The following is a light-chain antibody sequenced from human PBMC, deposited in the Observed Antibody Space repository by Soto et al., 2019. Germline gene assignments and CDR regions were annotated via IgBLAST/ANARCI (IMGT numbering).Light chain of an antibody. CDR3: QQYNNRPPLT. J-gene: IGKJ4*01. V-gene: IGKV3-15*01. CDR1: QSVSSN. Sequence: ESVMTQSPATLSVSPGERATLSCRASQSVSSNLAWYQQKPGQAPRLLIYGASTRATGIPARFSGSGSGTEFTLTISSLQSEDFAVYYCQQYNNRPPLTFGGGTKVDI. CDR2: GAS.